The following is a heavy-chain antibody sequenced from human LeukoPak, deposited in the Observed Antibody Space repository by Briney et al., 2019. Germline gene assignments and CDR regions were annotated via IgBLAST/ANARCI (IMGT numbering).Heavy chain of an antibody. Sequence: GASVKGSCKASEYIFTDYYMHWVRQAPGQGLEWMGWINPSSGGTNYAQKFQDWVTMTRDTSINTAYMELSRLRSDDTAVYYCARGTSTWGSSSFYFDSWGQGTLVTVSS. CDR2: INPSSGGT. D-gene: IGHD5/OR15-5a*01. J-gene: IGHJ4*02. CDR1: EYIFTDYY. CDR3: ARGTSTWGSSSFYFDS. V-gene: IGHV1-2*04.